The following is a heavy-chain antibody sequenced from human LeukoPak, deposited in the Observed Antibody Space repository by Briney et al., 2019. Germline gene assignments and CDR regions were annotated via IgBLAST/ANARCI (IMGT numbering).Heavy chain of an antibody. V-gene: IGHV3-7*01. J-gene: IGHJ4*02. CDR3: ARDPPGNI. CDR1: GFNFSRYW. CDR2: INQDASEK. D-gene: IGHD1/OR15-1a*01. Sequence: PGGSLRLSCAASGFNFSRYWVSWVRQAPGKGLEWVANINQDASEKFYVDSVRGRFTISRDNAKNSLYLQMNSPTAEDTAVYYCARDPPGNIWGQGTLVTVSS.